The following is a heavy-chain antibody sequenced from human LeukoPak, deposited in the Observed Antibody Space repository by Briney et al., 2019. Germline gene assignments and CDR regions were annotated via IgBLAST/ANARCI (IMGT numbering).Heavy chain of an antibody. CDR2: ISYDGSNK. Sequence: GGSLRLSCAASGFTFSSYDVHWGRQAPGKGLEWVAVISYDGSNKFYADSVKGRFTISRDNSKNTLYLQMNSLRPEDTAVYYCAKLWDVVVPATLTFDFWGQGTLVTVSS. V-gene: IGHV3-30*18. CDR1: GFTFSSYD. J-gene: IGHJ4*02. CDR3: AKLWDVVVPATLTFDF. D-gene: IGHD2-15*01.